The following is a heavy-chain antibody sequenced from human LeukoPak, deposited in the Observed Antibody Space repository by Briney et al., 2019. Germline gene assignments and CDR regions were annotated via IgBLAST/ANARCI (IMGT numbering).Heavy chain of an antibody. CDR1: GYTFTSYD. V-gene: IGHV1-8*01. CDR3: ARGQGSGSYYYYYYYMDV. Sequence: GASVKVSCKASGYTFTSYDINWVRQATGQGLEWMGWMNPNSGNTGYAQKFQGRVTMTRNTCISTAYMELSSLRSEDTAVYYCARGQGSGSYYYYYYYMDVWGKGTTVTISS. CDR2: MNPNSGNT. J-gene: IGHJ6*03. D-gene: IGHD3-10*01.